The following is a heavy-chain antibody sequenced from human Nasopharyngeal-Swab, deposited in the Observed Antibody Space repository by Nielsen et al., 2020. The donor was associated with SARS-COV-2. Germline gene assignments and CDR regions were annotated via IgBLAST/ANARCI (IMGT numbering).Heavy chain of an antibody. J-gene: IGHJ4*02. V-gene: IGHV3-11*06. D-gene: IGHD2-15*01. CDR3: AREGRPQDRFDY. CDR1: GFTFSDYY. Sequence: GESLKISCAASGFTFSDYYMSWIRQAPGKGLEWVSYISSSSSYTNYADSVKGRFTIPRDNAKNSLYLQMNSPRAEDTAVYYCAREGRPQDRFDYWGQGTLVTVSS. CDR2: ISSSSSYT.